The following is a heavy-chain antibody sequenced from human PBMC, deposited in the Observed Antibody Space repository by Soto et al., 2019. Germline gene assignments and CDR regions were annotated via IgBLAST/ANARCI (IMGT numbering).Heavy chain of an antibody. J-gene: IGHJ5*02. V-gene: IGHV1-46*01. Sequence: VRVCCKASGCTFTSYYMHWGRQAPGQGLEWMGIINPSGGSTSYAQKFQGRVTMTRDTSTSTVYMELSSLRSEDTAVYYCARTGLGSDWFDPCGQGTLVTVSS. CDR2: INPSGGST. CDR1: GCTFTSYY. CDR3: ARTGLGSDWFDP. D-gene: IGHD3-10*01.